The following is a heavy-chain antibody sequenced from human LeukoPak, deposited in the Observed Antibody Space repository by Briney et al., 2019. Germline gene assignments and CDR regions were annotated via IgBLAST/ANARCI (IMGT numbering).Heavy chain of an antibody. CDR2: IYSGGGT. Sequence: GGSLRLSCAASGLIVSSSYMSWVRQAPGKGLEWVSVIYSGGGTYHADSVKGRFTIFRDNSKNMLYLQMNSLRAEDTAVYYCTRFRYTVYYFDYWGQGALVTVSS. D-gene: IGHD4-17*01. CDR3: TRFRYTVYYFDY. CDR1: GLIVSSSY. V-gene: IGHV3-53*01. J-gene: IGHJ4*02.